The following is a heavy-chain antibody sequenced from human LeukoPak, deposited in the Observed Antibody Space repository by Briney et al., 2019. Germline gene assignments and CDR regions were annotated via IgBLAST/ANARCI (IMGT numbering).Heavy chain of an antibody. CDR2: IYHTGHT. V-gene: IGHV4-38-2*02. CDR3: ARDRHKLVDIVAGILDY. D-gene: IGHD5-12*01. CDR1: GYSISSGYY. J-gene: IGHJ4*02. Sequence: SETLSLTCSVSGYSISSGYYWTFIRQPPGQGLEWIGGIYHTGHTFYNPSLKSRVTISVETSKNQFSLKLNSVTAADTAVYYCARDRHKLVDIVAGILDYWGQGTLVTVSS.